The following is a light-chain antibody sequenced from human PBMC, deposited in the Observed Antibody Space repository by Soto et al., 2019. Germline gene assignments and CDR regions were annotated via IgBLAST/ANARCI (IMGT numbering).Light chain of an antibody. CDR1: QSVNSNY. J-gene: IGKJ2*01. V-gene: IGKV3-20*01. Sequence: ETVLTQSPGTVSLSPGERATLSCRTSQSVNSNYLAWYQQKPGQAPRLLIYGVFNRATGIPDRFSGSGSGTDFTLTISGLEPEDSAVYYCQDYDGSPRTFGQGNKLEIK. CDR3: QDYDGSPRT. CDR2: GVF.